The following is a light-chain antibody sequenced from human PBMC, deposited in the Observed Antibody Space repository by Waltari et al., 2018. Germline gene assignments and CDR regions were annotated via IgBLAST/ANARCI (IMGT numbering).Light chain of an antibody. V-gene: IGLV1-47*01. CDR3: AAWDDSLRGYV. Sequence: QSVLTQPPSASGTPGQRVSISCSGSYSNLGSHYLYWYQQPPGTAPKLLIYRNDPRPSGVPDRFSGSKSGTSASLAIGGLQSGDEADYYCAAWDDSLRGYVFGTGTKVTVL. CDR1: YSNLGSHY. J-gene: IGLJ1*01. CDR2: RND.